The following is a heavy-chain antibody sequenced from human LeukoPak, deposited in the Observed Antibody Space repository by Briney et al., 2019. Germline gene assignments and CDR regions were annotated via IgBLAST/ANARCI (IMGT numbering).Heavy chain of an antibody. Sequence: SSRSLRLSCAASGFTFDDYAMHWVRQAPGKGLEWVSGISWNSGSIDYADSVKGRFTISRDNAKNSLYLQMNSLRAEDMALYYCAKGAGYDFWSGSLDPWGQGTLVTVSS. V-gene: IGHV3-9*03. J-gene: IGHJ5*02. CDR3: AKGAGYDFWSGSLDP. CDR2: ISWNSGSI. CDR1: GFTFDDYA. D-gene: IGHD3-3*01.